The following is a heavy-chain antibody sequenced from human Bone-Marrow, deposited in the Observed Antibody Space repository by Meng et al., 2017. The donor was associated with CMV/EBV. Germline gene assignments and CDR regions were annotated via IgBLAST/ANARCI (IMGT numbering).Heavy chain of an antibody. CDR2: IIPIFGTA. J-gene: IGHJ6*02. Sequence: SVKVSCKASGGTFSSYAISWVRQAPGQGLEWMGGIIPIFGTANYAQKFQGRVTITTDESTSTAYMELSSLRSEDTAVYYCAREGSGQPYYYGMDVWGPGTTVTVSS. CDR3: AREGSGQPYYYGMDV. D-gene: IGHD6-13*01. V-gene: IGHV1-69*05. CDR1: GGTFSSYA.